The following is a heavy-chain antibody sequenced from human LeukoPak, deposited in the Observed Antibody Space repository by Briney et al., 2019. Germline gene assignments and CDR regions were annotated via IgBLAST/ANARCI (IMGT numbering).Heavy chain of an antibody. V-gene: IGHV4-34*01. D-gene: IGHD3-9*01. Sequence: PSETLSLTCAVFGGSFSGYYWSRIRQSPEKGLEWIGEMSHTGATNYNPSLKSRVTVSVDTSKKQFSLNLRSVTAADTAVYYCARDLRRYFDWQLDAFDIWGQGTMVTVSS. CDR3: ARDLRRYFDWQLDAFDI. CDR1: GGSFSGYY. J-gene: IGHJ3*02. CDR2: MSHTGAT.